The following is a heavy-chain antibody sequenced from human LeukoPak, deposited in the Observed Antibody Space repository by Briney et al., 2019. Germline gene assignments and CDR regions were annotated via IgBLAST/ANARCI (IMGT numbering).Heavy chain of an antibody. V-gene: IGHV3-9*03. D-gene: IGHD2-2*01. CDR1: GFTFDDYA. CDR2: ISWNSGSI. J-gene: IGHJ4*02. CDR3: ARVGYCSSTSCHYFDY. Sequence: PGGSLRLSCAASGFTFDDYAMHWVRQAPGKGLEWVSGISWNSGSIGYADSVKGRFTISRDNAKNSLYLQMNSLRAEDMALYYCARVGYCSSTSCHYFDYWGQGTLVTVSS.